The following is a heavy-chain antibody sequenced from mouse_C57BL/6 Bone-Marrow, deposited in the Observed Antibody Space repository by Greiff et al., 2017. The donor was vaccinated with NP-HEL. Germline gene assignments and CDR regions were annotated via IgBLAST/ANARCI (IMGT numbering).Heavy chain of an antibody. CDR2: INPSTGGT. CDR1: GYSFTGYY. J-gene: IGHJ2*01. Sequence: EVHLVESEPELVKPGASVKISCKASGYSFTGYYMNWVKQSPEKSLEWIGEINPSTGGTTYNQKFKAKATLTVDKSSSTAYMQLKSLTSEDSAVYYCARYGGSSYEDYFDYWGQGTTLTVSS. D-gene: IGHD1-1*01. V-gene: IGHV1-42*01. CDR3: ARYGGSSYEDYFDY.